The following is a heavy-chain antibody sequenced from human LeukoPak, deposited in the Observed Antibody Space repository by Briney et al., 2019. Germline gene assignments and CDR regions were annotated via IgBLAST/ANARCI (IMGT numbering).Heavy chain of an antibody. CDR1: GGSISSGSYY. CDR2: IYTSGST. J-gene: IGHJ3*02. V-gene: IGHV4-61*02. CDR3: ARQPLGKGDAFDI. Sequence: PSETLSLTCTVSGGSISSGSYYWSWIRQPAGKGLEWIGRIYTSGSTNYNPSLKSRVTISVDTSKNQFSLKLSSVTAADTAVYYCARQPLGKGDAFDIWGQGTMVTVSS. D-gene: IGHD1-14*01.